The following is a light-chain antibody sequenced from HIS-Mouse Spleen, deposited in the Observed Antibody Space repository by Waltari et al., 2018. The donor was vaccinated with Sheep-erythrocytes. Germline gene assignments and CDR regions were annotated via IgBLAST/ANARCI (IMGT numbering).Light chain of an antibody. CDR2: SNN. J-gene: IGLJ3*02. CDR1: SSNIGSNT. Sequence: QSVLTQPPSASGTPGRRVTISCSGSSSNIGSNTVNWYQQLPGTAPKLLIHSNNHRPSGVPDRFSGSKSGTSASLAISGLQSEDEADYYCAAWDDSLNGPVFGGGTKLTVL. V-gene: IGLV1-44*01. CDR3: AAWDDSLNGPV.